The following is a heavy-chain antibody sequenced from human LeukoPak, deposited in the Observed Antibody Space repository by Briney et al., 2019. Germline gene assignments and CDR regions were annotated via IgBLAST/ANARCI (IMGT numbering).Heavy chain of an antibody. CDR2: IYYSGTT. Sequence: SETLSLTCTVSGGSISSTPYYWGWIRQPPGTGLEWIASIYYSGTTYYNPSLKSRVTISADTSTNQISLKLSSVTAADTALYYCATSQAASHDFWGQGTLVTVSS. D-gene: IGHD2-15*01. V-gene: IGHV4-39*01. J-gene: IGHJ4*02. CDR3: ATSQAASHDF. CDR1: GGSISSTPYY.